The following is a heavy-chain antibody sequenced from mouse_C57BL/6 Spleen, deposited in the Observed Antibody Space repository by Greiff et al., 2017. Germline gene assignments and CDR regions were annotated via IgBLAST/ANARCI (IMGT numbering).Heavy chain of an antibody. CDR2: IDPSDSYT. CDR1: GYTFTSYW. J-gene: IGHJ4*01. D-gene: IGHD1-1*01. CDR3: ARGTTVDAMDY. V-gene: IGHV1-69*01. Sequence: QVQLQQPGAELVMPGASVKLSCKASGYTFTSYWMHWVKQRPGQGLEWIGEIDPSDSYTNYNQKFKGKSTLTVDKSSSTAYMQISSLTSEDSAVYYCARGTTVDAMDYWGQGTSVTVSS.